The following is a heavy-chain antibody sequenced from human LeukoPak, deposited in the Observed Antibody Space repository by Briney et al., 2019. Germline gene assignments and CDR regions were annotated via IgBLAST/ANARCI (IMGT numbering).Heavy chain of an antibody. CDR2: IIPIFGTA. CDR1: GGTFSSYA. D-gene: IGHD3-10*01. V-gene: IGHV1-69*05. CDR3: ARGRRSTRGSEDY. J-gene: IGHJ4*02. Sequence: ASVKVSCKASGGTFSSYAISWVRQAPGQGLEWMGGIIPIFGTANYAQKFQGRVTITTDESTSTAYMELSSLRSEDTAVYYCARGRRSTRGSEDYWGQGTLVTVSS.